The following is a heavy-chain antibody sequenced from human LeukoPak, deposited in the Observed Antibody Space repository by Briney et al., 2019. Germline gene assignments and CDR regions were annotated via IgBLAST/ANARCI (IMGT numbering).Heavy chain of an antibody. CDR2: ISSSGSTI. J-gene: IGHJ3*02. CDR1: GITFSSHE. D-gene: IGHD4-17*01. V-gene: IGHV3-48*03. CDR3: AKDWPSRWVTTLPDAFDI. Sequence: PGGSLRLSCAASGITFSSHEMNWVRQAPGKGLEWVSYISSSGSTIYHADSVKGRFTISRDNAKNSLYLQMNSLRAEDTAVYYCAKDWPSRWVTTLPDAFDIWGQGTMVTVSS.